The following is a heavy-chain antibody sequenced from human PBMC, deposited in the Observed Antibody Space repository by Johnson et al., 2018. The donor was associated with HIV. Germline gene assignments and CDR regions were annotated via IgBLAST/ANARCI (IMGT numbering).Heavy chain of an antibody. Sequence: QVQLVESGGGLVQPGGSVRLSCAASGFTFSSYAVQWVRQAPDKGLEWVAVISYDGSKKYYADSVKGRFTISRDNSKNTLYLKMNSLRAEDTAVYYCARQYSSSWYLNSDAFDIWGQGTMVTVSS. D-gene: IGHD6-13*01. V-gene: IGHV3-30*14. CDR2: ISYDGSKK. J-gene: IGHJ3*02. CDR1: GFTFSSYA. CDR3: ARQYSSSWYLNSDAFDI.